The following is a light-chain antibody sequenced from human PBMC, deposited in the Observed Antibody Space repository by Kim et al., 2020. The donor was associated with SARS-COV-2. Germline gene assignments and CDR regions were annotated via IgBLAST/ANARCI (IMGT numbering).Light chain of an antibody. CDR2: RNN. CDR3: SAWDSSLSNWV. CDR1: SNNVGNQG. Sequence: QAGLTQPPSVSKGLRQTATLTCTGNSNNVGNQGAAWLQQHQGHPPKLLSYRNNNRPSGISERLSASRSGNTASLTITGLQPEDEAEYYCSAWDSSLSNWVFGGGTQLTVL. J-gene: IGLJ3*02. V-gene: IGLV10-54*01.